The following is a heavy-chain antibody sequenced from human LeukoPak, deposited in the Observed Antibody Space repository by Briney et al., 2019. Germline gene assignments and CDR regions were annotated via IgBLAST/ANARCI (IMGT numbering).Heavy chain of an antibody. D-gene: IGHD2-21*01. J-gene: IGHJ3*02. CDR1: GFTFSSYS. V-gene: IGHV3-21*01. Sequence: KPGGSLRLSCAASGFTFSSYSMNWVRQAPGKGLEWVSSISGSSSYIYYADSVKGRFTISRDNAKNSLYLQMNSLRAEDTAVYYCARELWAYCGGDCPSPDAFDIWGQGTMVTVSS. CDR2: ISGSSSYI. CDR3: ARELWAYCGGDCPSPDAFDI.